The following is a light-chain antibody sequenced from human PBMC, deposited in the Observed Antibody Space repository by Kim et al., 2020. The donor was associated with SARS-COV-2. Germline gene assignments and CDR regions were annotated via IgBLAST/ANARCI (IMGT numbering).Light chain of an antibody. J-gene: IGKJ4*01. CDR2: DAS. V-gene: IGKV1-5*01. CDR3: QQYHSFPLT. CDR1: QSISSW. Sequence: DIQMTQSPSTLSASVGDRVTITCRASQSISSWLAWYQQKPGKAPKLLIYDASSLESGVPSRFSGSGSGTEFTLTISSLQPDDFAAFYCQQYHSFPLTFGGGTKVEIK.